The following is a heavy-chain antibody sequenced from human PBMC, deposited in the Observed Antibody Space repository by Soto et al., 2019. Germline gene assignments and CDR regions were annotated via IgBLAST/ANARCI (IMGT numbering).Heavy chain of an antibody. Sequence: PGGSLRLACAAYGFTFSIYAMSWVRQAPGKGLEWVSAISVSGGSTYYADSVKGRFTISRENSKNTLYLQMNSLRAEDTAVYYCVVGLAARVFHFDFWGQGILVTV. CDR1: GFTFSIYA. CDR3: VVGLAARVFHFDF. D-gene: IGHD6-6*01. V-gene: IGHV3-23*01. CDR2: ISVSGGST. J-gene: IGHJ4*02.